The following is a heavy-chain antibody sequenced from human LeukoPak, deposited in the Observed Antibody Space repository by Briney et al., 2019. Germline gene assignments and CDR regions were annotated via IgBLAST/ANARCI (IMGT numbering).Heavy chain of an antibody. V-gene: IGHV3-53*01. CDR2: IYTGGST. D-gene: IGHD5-18*01. CDR3: AKGSSGYIYGDY. J-gene: IGHJ4*02. CDR1: GFTVSSHS. Sequence: GGSLRLSCAASGFTVSSHSMSWVRQAPGKGLEWVSIIYTGGSTDYTDSVKGRFTISRDNSKNTMYLQMNSLRAEDTAIYYCAKGSSGYIYGDYWGQGTLVTVSS.